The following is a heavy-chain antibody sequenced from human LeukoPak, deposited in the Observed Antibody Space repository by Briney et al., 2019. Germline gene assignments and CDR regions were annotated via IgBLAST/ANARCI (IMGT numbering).Heavy chain of an antibody. Sequence: PGGSLRLSCAASGFTFSSYAMNWVRQAPGKGLEWVSTISGSGGSTYYADSVKGRFTISRDNTKNTQYVQMNSLRAENTAIYYCTKGSPGFYYYMNVWGRGTTVTVSS. J-gene: IGHJ6*03. V-gene: IGHV3-23*01. D-gene: IGHD5-12*01. CDR2: ISGSGGST. CDR1: GFTFSSYA. CDR3: TKGSPGFYYYMNV.